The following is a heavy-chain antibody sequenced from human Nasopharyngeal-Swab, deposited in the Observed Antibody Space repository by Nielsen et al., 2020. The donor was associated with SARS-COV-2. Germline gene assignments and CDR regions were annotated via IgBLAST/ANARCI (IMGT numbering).Heavy chain of an antibody. Sequence: SVPVSRMSSRYTFTAYYMQWVRQAPGPGLAWMGRINPNSGGTNYAQKFQGRVTMTRDTSISPAYMELSRLRSDDTAVYYCARDPTSVAGTGDYYYGMDVWGQGTTVTVSS. J-gene: IGHJ6*02. D-gene: IGHD6-19*01. CDR1: RYTFTAYY. V-gene: IGHV1-2*06. CDR3: ARDPTSVAGTGDYYYGMDV. CDR2: INPNSGGT.